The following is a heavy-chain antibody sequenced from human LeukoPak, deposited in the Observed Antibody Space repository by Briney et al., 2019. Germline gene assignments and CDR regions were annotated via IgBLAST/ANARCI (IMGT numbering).Heavy chain of an antibody. CDR2: IWYDGSNK. V-gene: IGHV3-33*01. Sequence: GRSLRLSCAASGFVFNSYAMFWVRQAPGKGLEWVALIWYDGSNKYYADSVKGRFTISRDNSKNTLYLQMNSLRAEDTAVYYCARTSRHFYGSGTNLTPWPAGMDVWGQGTTVTVSS. J-gene: IGHJ6*02. CDR1: GFVFNSYA. D-gene: IGHD3-10*01. CDR3: ARTSRHFYGSGTNLTPWPAGMDV.